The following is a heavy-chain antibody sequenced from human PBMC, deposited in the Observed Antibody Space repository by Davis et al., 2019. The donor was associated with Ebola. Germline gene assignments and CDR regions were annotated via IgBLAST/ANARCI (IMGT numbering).Heavy chain of an antibody. CDR3: AGGYSYGQRWFDP. D-gene: IGHD5-18*01. CDR2: INHSGST. Sequence: MPSETLSLTCAVYGGSFSGYYWSWIRQPPGKGLEWIGEINHSGSTNYNPSLKSRVTILVDTSKNQFSLKLSSVTAADTAVYYCAGGYSYGQRWFDPWGQGTLVTVSS. V-gene: IGHV4-34*01. J-gene: IGHJ5*02. CDR1: GGSFSGYY.